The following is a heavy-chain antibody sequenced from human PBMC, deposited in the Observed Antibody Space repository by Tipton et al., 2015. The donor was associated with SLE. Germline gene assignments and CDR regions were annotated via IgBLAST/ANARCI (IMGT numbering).Heavy chain of an antibody. CDR1: GGSISNYS. J-gene: IGHJ4*02. D-gene: IGHD7-27*01. Sequence: LSLTCTVSGGSISNYSWSWIRQPPGKGLEWIGSIYHSGNTYSNPSLKSRVTISVDTSKNQFSLKMSSVTAADTAVYYCARDTLGGLDYWGQGTLVTVSS. CDR3: ARDTLGGLDY. CDR2: IYHSGNT. V-gene: IGHV4-4*08.